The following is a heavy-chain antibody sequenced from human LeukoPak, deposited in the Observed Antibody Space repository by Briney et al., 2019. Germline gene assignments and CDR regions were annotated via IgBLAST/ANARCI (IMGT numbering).Heavy chain of an antibody. V-gene: IGHV1-18*04. Sequence: ASVTVSCTASGYTFTSYGISWVRQAPGQGLEWMGWISTYNDNTNYAQKFQGRVSMTKDTSTSTAYMEVRSLRYDDTAVYYCARADKQQLVSYFDYWGQGTPVTVSS. CDR1: GYTFTSYG. J-gene: IGHJ4*02. D-gene: IGHD6-13*01. CDR2: ISTYNDNT. CDR3: ARADKQQLVSYFDY.